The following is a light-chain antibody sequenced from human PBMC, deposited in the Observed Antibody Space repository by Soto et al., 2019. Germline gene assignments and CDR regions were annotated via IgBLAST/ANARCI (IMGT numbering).Light chain of an antibody. CDR2: GAS. CDR3: QQYSSSPWT. CDR1: QSVSSSY. J-gene: IGKJ1*01. V-gene: IGKV3-20*01. Sequence: EIVLTQSPGTLSLSPGERATLSCRASQSVSSSYLAWYQQKPGQAPRLLTYGASNRATGIPDRFSGSGSGTDFTISIDRLEAEDFAVYYCQQYSSSPWTFGQGTKVESK.